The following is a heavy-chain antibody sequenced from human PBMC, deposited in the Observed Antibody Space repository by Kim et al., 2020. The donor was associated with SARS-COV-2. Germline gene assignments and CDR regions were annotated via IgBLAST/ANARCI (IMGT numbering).Heavy chain of an antibody. J-gene: IGHJ4*02. V-gene: IGHV3-33*01. D-gene: IGHD1-26*01. CDR2: VCYDASNE. CDR3: VRGGRGHFDY. CDR1: GFTFSRYD. Sequence: GGSLRLSCAASGFTFSRYDIYWIRQAPGKGLEWVAIVCYDASNEYYADSVKGRFTISRDNSKNTLYLQMNSLRAEDTAVYYCVRGGRGHFDYWGQGALVTVSS.